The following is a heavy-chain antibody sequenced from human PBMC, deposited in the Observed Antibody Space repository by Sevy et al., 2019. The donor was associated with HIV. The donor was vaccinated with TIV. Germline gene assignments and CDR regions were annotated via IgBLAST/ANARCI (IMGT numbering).Heavy chain of an antibody. Sequence: GGSLRLSCAASGFTFSSYAMSWVRQAPGKGLEWVSAISGSGGSTYYADSVKGRFTISRDNSKNTLYLQMNSLRAEDTAVYCCAKGVKTQKSSGPDYWGQGTLVTVSS. CDR1: GFTFSSYA. D-gene: IGHD6-19*01. J-gene: IGHJ4*02. CDR3: AKGVKTQKSSGPDY. V-gene: IGHV3-23*01. CDR2: ISGSGGST.